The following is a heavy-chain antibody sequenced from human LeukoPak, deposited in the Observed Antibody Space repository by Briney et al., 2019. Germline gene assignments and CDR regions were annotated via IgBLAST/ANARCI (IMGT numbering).Heavy chain of an antibody. Sequence: PGRSLRLYCAASGFTFSSYGMHWVRQAPGKGLEWVAVIWYDGSNKYYADSVKGRFTISRDNSKNTLYLQMNSLRAEDTAVYYCARGHSSSWYLPDYYYYGMDVWGKGTTVTVSS. V-gene: IGHV3-33*01. CDR1: GFTFSSYG. CDR3: ARGHSSSWYLPDYYYYGMDV. D-gene: IGHD6-13*01. CDR2: IWYDGSNK. J-gene: IGHJ6*04.